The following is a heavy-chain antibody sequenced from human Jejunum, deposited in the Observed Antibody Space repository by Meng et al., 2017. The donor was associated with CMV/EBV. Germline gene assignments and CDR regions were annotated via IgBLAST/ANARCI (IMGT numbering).Heavy chain of an antibody. CDR2: INANTGDT. J-gene: IGHJ5*02. V-gene: IGHV1-2*02. CDR3: ARDMTSTWYGGSDL. D-gene: IGHD6-13*01. Sequence: KASGYTFTGHYVHWVRQAPGQGLDWMGWINANTGDTNYAQKFQGRVTMTRDTSTTTAYMDLSSLTSDDAAVYYCARDMTSTWYGGSDLWGQGTLVTVSS. CDR1: GYTFTGHY.